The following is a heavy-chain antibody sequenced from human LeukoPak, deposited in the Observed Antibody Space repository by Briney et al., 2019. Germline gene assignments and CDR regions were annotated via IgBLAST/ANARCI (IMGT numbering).Heavy chain of an antibody. J-gene: IGHJ4*02. CDR2: INPNSGGT. D-gene: IGHD3-9*01. Sequence: GASVKVSCKASGYTFTGYYMHWVRQAPGQGLEWMGWINPNSGGTNYAQKFQGRVTMTRDTSISTAYMELSRLRSDDTAVYYCARLPDILTGYYDYWGQGTLVTVSS. CDR1: GYTFTGYY. V-gene: IGHV1-2*02. CDR3: ARLPDILTGYYDY.